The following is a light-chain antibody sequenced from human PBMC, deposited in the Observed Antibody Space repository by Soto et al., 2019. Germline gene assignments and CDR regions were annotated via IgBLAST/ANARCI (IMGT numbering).Light chain of an antibody. CDR2: GAS. CDR1: QGITTF. CDR3: LQHNSYPYT. J-gene: IGKJ5*01. Sequence: DIQMTQSPSVVSASVGDTVTVTCRASQGITTFLAWFRQRPGRVPERPIYGASSLQSGVPSRFSGRGSGTEFTLTISSLQPEDFGIYYCLQHNSYPYTFGPGPRLEIK. V-gene: IGKV1-17*03.